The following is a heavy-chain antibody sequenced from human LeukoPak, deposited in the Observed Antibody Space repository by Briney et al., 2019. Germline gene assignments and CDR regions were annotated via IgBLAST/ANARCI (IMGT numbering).Heavy chain of an antibody. D-gene: IGHD1-14*01. CDR2: IRYDGNNK. Sequence: GGSLRLSCRAPGFTFSNYGMLWVRQAPGKGLDWVAFIRYDGNNKLYADSVKGRFTISRDNSKNTLYLHINSLRAEDTAVYYCVKDNPLDYWGQGTLVIVSS. CDR1: GFTFSNYG. J-gene: IGHJ4*02. CDR3: VKDNPLDY. V-gene: IGHV3-30*02.